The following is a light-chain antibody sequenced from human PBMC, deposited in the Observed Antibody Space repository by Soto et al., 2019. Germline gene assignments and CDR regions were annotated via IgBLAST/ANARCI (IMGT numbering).Light chain of an antibody. CDR2: WAS. J-gene: IGKJ1*01. CDR1: QSVLYSSNNKNY. CDR3: QQYYSAPWT. Sequence: DIVMTQSPDSLAASLGERATINCKSSQSVLYSSNNKNYLAWYQQKPRQPPKLLIYWASTRESGVPDRFSGSGSGTDFTLTISSLQAEDVAVYYCQQYYSAPWTFGQGTKVEIK. V-gene: IGKV4-1*01.